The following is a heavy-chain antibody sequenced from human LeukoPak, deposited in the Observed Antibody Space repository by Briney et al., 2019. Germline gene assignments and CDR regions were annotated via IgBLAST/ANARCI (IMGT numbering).Heavy chain of an antibody. D-gene: IGHD3-16*01. V-gene: IGHV1-24*01. J-gene: IGHJ3*02. Sequence: GASVNVSCKVSGYTLTELSMHWVRQAPGKGLEWMGGFDPEDGETIYAQKFQGRVTMTEDTSTDTAYMELSSLRSEDTAVYYCATHRPAYDYVWGSFNDAFDIWGQGTMVTVSS. CDR1: GYTLTELS. CDR3: ATHRPAYDYVWGSFNDAFDI. CDR2: FDPEDGET.